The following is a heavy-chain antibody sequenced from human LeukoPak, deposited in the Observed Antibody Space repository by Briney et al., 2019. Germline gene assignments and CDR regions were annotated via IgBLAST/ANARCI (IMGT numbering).Heavy chain of an antibody. Sequence: GESLKISCKVSGYRFSSYWISWVRQLPGKGLEWMGVIFPGDSDTTYSPSFQGQVTISADKSISTAYLQWASLKASDTAMYYCATLRRSFDYWGQGTLVTVSS. CDR3: ATLRRSFDY. CDR2: IFPGDSDT. CDR1: GYRFSSYW. D-gene: IGHD3-16*01. V-gene: IGHV5-51*01. J-gene: IGHJ4*02.